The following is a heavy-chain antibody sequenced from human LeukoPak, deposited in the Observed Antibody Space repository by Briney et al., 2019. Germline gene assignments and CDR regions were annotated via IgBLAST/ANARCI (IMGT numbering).Heavy chain of an antibody. Sequence: RPGGSLRLSCAASGFTFSSYAMSWVRQAPGKGLEWVSAISGSGGSTYYADSVKGRFTISRDNSKNTLYLQMNSLRAEDTAVYYCAKVPRLQGYFDYWGQGTLVTVSS. CDR1: GFTFSSYA. V-gene: IGHV3-23*01. CDR2: ISGSGGST. D-gene: IGHD4-11*01. J-gene: IGHJ4*02. CDR3: AKVPRLQGYFDY.